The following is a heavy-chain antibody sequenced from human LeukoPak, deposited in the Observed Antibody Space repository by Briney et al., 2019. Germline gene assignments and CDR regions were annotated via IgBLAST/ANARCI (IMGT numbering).Heavy chain of an antibody. CDR2: INADGSTA. V-gene: IGHV3-74*01. CDR1: GFTFGNSW. D-gene: IGHD3-22*01. J-gene: IGHJ4*02. CDR3: AIMHPYYDGSGYWVQ. Sequence: QSGGSLRLSCAAPGFTFGNSWVHWVRQAPGKGLGWVSLINADGSTATYAESVKGRFTISRDNAKNSLYLQMNSLRAEDTALYYCAIMHPYYDGSGYWVQWGQGTLVTVSS.